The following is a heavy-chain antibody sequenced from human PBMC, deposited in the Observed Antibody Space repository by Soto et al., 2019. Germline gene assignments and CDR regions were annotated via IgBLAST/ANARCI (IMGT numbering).Heavy chain of an antibody. CDR2: IYYSGST. CDR3: ARRYRSSWYAGGWFDP. D-gene: IGHD6-13*01. J-gene: IGHJ5*02. Sequence: QLQLQESGPGLVKPSETLSLTCTVSGGSISSSSYYWGWIRQPPGKGLEWIGSIYYSGSTYYNPSLKSRVTISVDTSKNQFSLKLSSVTAADTAVYYCARRYRSSWYAGGWFDPWGQGTLVTVSS. V-gene: IGHV4-39*01. CDR1: GGSISSSSYY.